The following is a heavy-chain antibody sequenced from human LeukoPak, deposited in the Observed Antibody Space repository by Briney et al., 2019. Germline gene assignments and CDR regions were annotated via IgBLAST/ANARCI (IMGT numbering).Heavy chain of an antibody. J-gene: IGHJ3*01. CDR1: GGSVSSGSYH. Sequence: SETLSLTRTVSGGSVSSGSYHWSWVRQPPGKGLEWIGYIFYSGSTNYNPSLKSRVTISIDASKNQFSLKLSSVTAADTAVYYCARSAQDAFDFWGQGTMVTVSS. CDR2: IFYSGST. CDR3: ARSAQDAFDF. V-gene: IGHV4-61*01. D-gene: IGHD6-25*01.